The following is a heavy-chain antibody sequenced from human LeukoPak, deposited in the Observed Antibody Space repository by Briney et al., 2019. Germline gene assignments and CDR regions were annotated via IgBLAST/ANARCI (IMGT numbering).Heavy chain of an antibody. Sequence: SETLSLTRTVSGGSISSYYWSWIRQPAGKGLEWIGRIYTSGSTNYNPSLKSRVTMSVDTSKNQFSLKLSSVTAADTAVYYCVREGGYCSGGSCYSGFFFDYWGQGTLVTVSS. CDR2: IYTSGST. J-gene: IGHJ4*02. CDR3: VREGGYCSGGSCYSGFFFDY. D-gene: IGHD2-15*01. CDR1: GGSISSYY. V-gene: IGHV4-4*07.